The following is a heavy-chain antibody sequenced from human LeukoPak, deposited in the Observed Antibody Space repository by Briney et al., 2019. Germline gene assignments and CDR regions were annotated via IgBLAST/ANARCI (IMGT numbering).Heavy chain of an antibody. V-gene: IGHV4-34*01. CDR1: GGSFSGYY. J-gene: IGHJ4*02. CDR3: AREIHSSGYYQNYYFDY. Sequence: PSETLSLTCAVYGGSFSGYYWSWIRQPPGKGLEWIGEINHSGSTNYNPSLKSRVTISVDTSKNQFSLKLSSVTAADTAVYYCAREIHSSGYYQNYYFDYWGQGTLVTVSS. D-gene: IGHD3-22*01. CDR2: INHSGST.